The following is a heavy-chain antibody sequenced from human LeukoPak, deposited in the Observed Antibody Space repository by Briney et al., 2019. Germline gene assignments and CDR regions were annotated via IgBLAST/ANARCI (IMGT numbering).Heavy chain of an antibody. CDR1: GFTFSSYS. CDR2: ISSSSSYI. Sequence: GGSLRLSCAASGFTFSSYSMNWVRQAPGKGLEWVSSISSSSSYIYYADSVKGRFTISRDNAKNSLYLQINSRRAEDTAVYYCARVSRVGASSEFDYWGQGTLVTVSS. D-gene: IGHD1-26*01. CDR3: ARVSRVGASSEFDY. J-gene: IGHJ4*02. V-gene: IGHV3-21*01.